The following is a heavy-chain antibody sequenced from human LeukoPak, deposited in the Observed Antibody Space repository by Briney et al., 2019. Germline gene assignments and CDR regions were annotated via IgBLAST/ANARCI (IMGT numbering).Heavy chain of an antibody. D-gene: IGHD3-22*01. CDR2: INQSGST. CDR1: GGPFSAY. CDR3: ARGVDSSGYYYPS. V-gene: IGHV4-34*01. Sequence: PSETLSLTCAVYGGPFSAYWSWIRQPPGKGLEWIGEINQSGSTNYNPSLKSRVIISVDKSKNQFSLKLSSVTAADTAVYYCARGVDSSGYYYPSWGQGTLVTVSS. J-gene: IGHJ4*02.